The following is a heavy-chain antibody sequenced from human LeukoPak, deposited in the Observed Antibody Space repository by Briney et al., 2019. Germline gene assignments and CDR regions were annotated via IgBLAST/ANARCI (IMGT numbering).Heavy chain of an antibody. CDR3: ARAISGSYDY. CDR2: IYSGGST. Sequence: GGSLRLSCAASGFTVSSSYMSWVRQAPGKGLEWFSVIYSGGSTYYADSVKGRFTISRDNSKNTLYLQMNSLRAEDTAVYYCARAISGSYDYWGQGTLVTVSS. D-gene: IGHD1-26*01. J-gene: IGHJ4*02. V-gene: IGHV3-53*01. CDR1: GFTVSSSY.